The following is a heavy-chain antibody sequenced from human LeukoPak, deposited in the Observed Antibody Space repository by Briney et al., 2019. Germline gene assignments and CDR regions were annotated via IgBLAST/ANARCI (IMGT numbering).Heavy chain of an antibody. D-gene: IGHD3-16*01. CDR1: GFTFTNNF. CDR3: ARVGGDYFDY. CDR2: IKQDGSET. J-gene: IGHJ4*02. V-gene: IGHV3-7*01. Sequence: GGSLRLSCAASGFTFTNNFMSWVRQVPGKGLEWVANIKQDGSETTYADSVRGRFTISRDNSKNTLYLQMGSLRAEDMAVYYCARVGGDYFDYWGQGTLVTVSS.